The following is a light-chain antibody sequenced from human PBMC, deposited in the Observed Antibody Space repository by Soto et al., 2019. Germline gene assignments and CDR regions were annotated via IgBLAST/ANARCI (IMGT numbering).Light chain of an antibody. CDR2: YDS. J-gene: IGLJ2*01. Sequence: SYDLTQPPSVSVAPGKTARITCGGNNIGSKSVHWYQQKPGQAPVLVIYYDSDRPSGIPERFSGSNSGNTATLTISRVEAGDEADYYCQVWDSSSDHVVFGGGTKLTV. CDR1: NIGSKS. V-gene: IGLV3-21*04. CDR3: QVWDSSSDHVV.